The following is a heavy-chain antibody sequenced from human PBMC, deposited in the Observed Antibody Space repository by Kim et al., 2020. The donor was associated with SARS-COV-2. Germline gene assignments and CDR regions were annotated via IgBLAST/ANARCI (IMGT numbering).Heavy chain of an antibody. CDR2: ISYDGSNK. V-gene: IGHV3-33*05. CDR3: ARDRVSSWYEVVGFDP. Sequence: GGSLRLSCAASGFTFSSYGMHWVRQAPGKGLEWVAVISYDGSNKYYADSVKGRFTISRDNSKNTLYLQMNSLRAEDTAVYYCARDRVSSWYEVVGFDPWGQGTLVTVSS. D-gene: IGHD6-13*01. CDR1: GFTFSSYG. J-gene: IGHJ5*02.